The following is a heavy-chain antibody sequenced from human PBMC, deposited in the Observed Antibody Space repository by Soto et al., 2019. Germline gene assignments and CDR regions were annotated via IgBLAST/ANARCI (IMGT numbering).Heavy chain of an antibody. J-gene: IGHJ4*02. CDR3: ARHEAGWYIDS. Sequence: SETLSLTCTVSRGSISSGTNYWAWIRQPPGKGLEWIANIYYSGSTFYNPSLKSRVTISLDTSKNQFSLKLRSVTAADTAAYYCARHEAGWYIDSWGQGTQVTVSS. CDR2: IYYSGST. V-gene: IGHV4-39*01. D-gene: IGHD6-25*01. CDR1: RGSISSGTNY.